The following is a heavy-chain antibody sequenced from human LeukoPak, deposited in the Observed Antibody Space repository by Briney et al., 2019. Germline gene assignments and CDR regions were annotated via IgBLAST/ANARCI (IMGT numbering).Heavy chain of an antibody. CDR2: IIPIFGTA. CDR3: AGGDIVAYYFDY. Sequence: AASVKVSCKASGGTFSSYAISWVRQAPGQGLEWMGGIIPIFGTANYAQKFQGRVTITADKSTSTAYMELSSLRSEDTAVYYCAGGDIVAYYFDYWGQGTLVTVSS. CDR1: GGTFSSYA. D-gene: IGHD5-12*01. J-gene: IGHJ4*02. V-gene: IGHV1-69*06.